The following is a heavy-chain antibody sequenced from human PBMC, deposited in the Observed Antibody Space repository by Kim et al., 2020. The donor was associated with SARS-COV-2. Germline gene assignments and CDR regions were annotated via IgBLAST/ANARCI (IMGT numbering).Heavy chain of an antibody. Sequence: GGSLRLSCVASGFSFSSYWMHWVRQVPGKGLVWVSRTNEDGSTTNYADSVRGRFTISRDNAENTLFLQMNSLTAEDTAVYYCARDLSGAADYWGQGTLVTVSS. V-gene: IGHV3-74*01. J-gene: IGHJ4*02. CDR3: ARDLSGAADY. CDR2: TNEDGSTT. D-gene: IGHD3-10*01. CDR1: GFSFSSYW.